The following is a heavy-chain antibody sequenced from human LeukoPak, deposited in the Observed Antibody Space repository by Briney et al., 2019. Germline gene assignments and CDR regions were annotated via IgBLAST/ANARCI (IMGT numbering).Heavy chain of an antibody. Sequence: PGRSLRLSCAASGFTFDDYAMHWVRQAPGKGLEWVSGISWNSGDIGYADSVKGRFTISRDNAKNSLYLQMNSLRAEDTALYYCAKDEGYGRLNYGMDVWGQGTTVAVSS. CDR2: ISWNSGDI. V-gene: IGHV3-9*01. CDR1: GFTFDDYA. J-gene: IGHJ6*02. CDR3: AKDEGYGRLNYGMDV. D-gene: IGHD2-15*01.